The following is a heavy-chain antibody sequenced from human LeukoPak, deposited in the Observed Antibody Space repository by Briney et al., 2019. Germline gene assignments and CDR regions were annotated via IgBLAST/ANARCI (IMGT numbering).Heavy chain of an antibody. CDR3: VRRPVGAHPFDY. D-gene: IGHD1-26*01. CDR2: ITSGSDTI. V-gene: IGHV3-48*01. Sequence: GGSLRLSCAASGFIFSSYSMNWVRQAPGKGLEWVSYITSGSDTIFYADSVKGRFTISRDNARNSLYLQMNSVGVEGTAVYYCVRRPVGAHPFDYWGQGTLVTVSS. J-gene: IGHJ4*02. CDR1: GFIFSSYS.